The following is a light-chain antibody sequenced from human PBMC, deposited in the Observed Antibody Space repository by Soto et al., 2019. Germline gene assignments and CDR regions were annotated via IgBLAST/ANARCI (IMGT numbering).Light chain of an antibody. V-gene: IGKV3-20*01. CDR1: QSVDSSF. CDR2: GAS. Sequence: EIVLTQSPGSLSLSPGERGTLSCRASQSVDSSFFAWYQQKPDQAPRLLIYGASNRATGIPDRFSGSGSGTAFTLNISRLEPEDFAEYYCQQYVISVTFGQGTKVEIK. CDR3: QQYVISVT. J-gene: IGKJ1*01.